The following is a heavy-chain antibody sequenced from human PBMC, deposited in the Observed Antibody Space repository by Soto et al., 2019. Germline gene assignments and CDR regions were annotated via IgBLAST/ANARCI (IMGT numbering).Heavy chain of an antibody. Sequence: GSLRLSCTASGFTFGDYAMSWFRQAPGKGLEWVGFIRSKAYGGTTEYAASVKGRFTISRDDSKSIAYLQMNSLKTEDTAVYYCTRGCSGGSCYYNWFDPWGQGTLVTVSS. V-gene: IGHV3-49*03. CDR2: IRSKAYGGTT. D-gene: IGHD2-15*01. CDR1: GFTFGDYA. CDR3: TRGCSGGSCYYNWFDP. J-gene: IGHJ5*02.